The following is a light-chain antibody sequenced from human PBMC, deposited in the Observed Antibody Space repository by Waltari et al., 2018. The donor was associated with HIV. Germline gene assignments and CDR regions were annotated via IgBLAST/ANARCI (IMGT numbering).Light chain of an antibody. CDR1: QSLLHTNGHNY. CDR2: MTS. V-gene: IGKV2-28*01. Sequence: EIVMTQSPLSLPVTPGEPASISCRSNQSLLHTNGHNYLDWYFQKPGHSPQVLIYMTSNRASGVPDRFSGTGSGSDFALKISRVEAGDVGIYYCMQALQTPRTFGQGTKVEIK. CDR3: MQALQTPRT. J-gene: IGKJ1*01.